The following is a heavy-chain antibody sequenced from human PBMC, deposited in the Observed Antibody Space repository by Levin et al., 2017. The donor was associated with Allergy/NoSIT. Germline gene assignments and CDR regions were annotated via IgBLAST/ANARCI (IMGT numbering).Heavy chain of an antibody. Sequence: SVKVSCKASGGTFSSYAISWVRQAPGQGLEWMGGIIPIFGTANYAQKFQGRVTITADKSTSTAYMELSSLRSEDTAVYYCARELYDSTPNRYYYYGMDVWGQGTTVTVSS. D-gene: IGHD3-22*01. CDR3: ARELYDSTPNRYYYYGMDV. V-gene: IGHV1-69*06. J-gene: IGHJ6*02. CDR1: GGTFSSYA. CDR2: IIPIFGTA.